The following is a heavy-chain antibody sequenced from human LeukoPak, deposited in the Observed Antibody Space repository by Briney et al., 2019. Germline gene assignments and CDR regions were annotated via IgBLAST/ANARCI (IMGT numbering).Heavy chain of an antibody. CDR2: IHYSGNT. Sequence: PSETLSLTCTVSGGSISSSAYYWGWIRQPPGKGLEWIGSIHYSGNTYYKPSLKSRVTISIDTSKNQFSLRLSSVTAADTAVYYCARDRGSGSPHWFDPWGQGTLVTVSS. V-gene: IGHV4-39*02. D-gene: IGHD3-10*01. CDR3: ARDRGSGSPHWFDP. CDR1: GGSISSSAYY. J-gene: IGHJ5*02.